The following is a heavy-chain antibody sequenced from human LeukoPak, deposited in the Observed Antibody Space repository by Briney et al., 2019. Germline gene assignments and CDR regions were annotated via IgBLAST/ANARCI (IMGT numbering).Heavy chain of an antibody. CDR3: AKEGRSLQTY. Sequence: GGVLRLPLSAPGFMFRRNWIGWVRLAPGKGLGGVANIKEDGTETYYVDSVKGRFTISKDNAKNSLYLQMNSLRVEDTAVYYCAKEGRSLQTYWGQGTLVTVSS. CDR2: IKEDGTET. D-gene: IGHD5-24*01. CDR1: GFMFRRNW. J-gene: IGHJ4*02. V-gene: IGHV3-7*03.